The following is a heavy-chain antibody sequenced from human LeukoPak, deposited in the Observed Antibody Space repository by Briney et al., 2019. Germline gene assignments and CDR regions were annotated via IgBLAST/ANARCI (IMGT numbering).Heavy chain of an antibody. CDR1: GFTVSSNY. CDR2: IYSGGST. J-gene: IGHJ4*02. Sequence: GGSLRLSCAASGFTVSSNYMSWVRQAPGKGLEWVSVIYSGGSTYYADSVKGRFTISRDNSKNTLYLQMNSLRAEDTAVYYCARAVRDTAMVHWGQGTLVTVSS. V-gene: IGHV3-53*01. D-gene: IGHD5-18*01. CDR3: ARAVRDTAMVH.